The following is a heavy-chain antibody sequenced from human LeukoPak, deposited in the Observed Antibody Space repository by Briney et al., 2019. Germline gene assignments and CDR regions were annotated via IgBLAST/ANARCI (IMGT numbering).Heavy chain of an antibody. D-gene: IGHD3-9*01. Sequence: PGGSLILSCATSGFTFSDYCMGWIRQAPGKGLEWISYISNDDHKTYYADSVRGRFTISRDNFKNSLYLQMIRLRADDTALYYCARALTRYDVLTGYSAFDYWGQGSLVTVTS. CDR1: GFTFSDYC. CDR2: ISNDDHKT. J-gene: IGHJ4*02. CDR3: ARALTRYDVLTGYSAFDY. V-gene: IGHV3-11*01.